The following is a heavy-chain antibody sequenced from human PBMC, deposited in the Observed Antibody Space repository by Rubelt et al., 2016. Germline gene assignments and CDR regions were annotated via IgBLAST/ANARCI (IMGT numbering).Heavy chain of an antibody. CDR1: GASISSSSHY. CDR3: ARQASLSSGYYP. CDR2: ISYSGST. Sequence: QLQLQESGPGLVKPSETLSLTCTISGASISSSSHYWGWIRHPPGKGLAWIGTISYSGSTFYYTSLKSRVTMTDDTSNNQFSLRLNSVAAADTAVYYCARQASLSSGYYPWGQGTLVTVSS. J-gene: IGHJ5*02. V-gene: IGHV4-39*01. D-gene: IGHD6-19*01.